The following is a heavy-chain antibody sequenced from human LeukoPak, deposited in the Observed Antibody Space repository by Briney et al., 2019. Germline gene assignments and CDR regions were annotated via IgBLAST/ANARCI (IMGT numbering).Heavy chain of an antibody. D-gene: IGHD3-10*01. Sequence: SVKVSCKASGGTFSSYAINWVRQAPGQGLEWMGGIIPIFGTTNYAQKFQGRVTITTDESTSTAYMELSSLRSEDTAVYYCARTYQYYYDSGSYLVYWGQGTLVTVSS. CDR3: ARTYQYYYDSGSYLVY. V-gene: IGHV1-69*05. J-gene: IGHJ4*02. CDR2: IIPIFGTT. CDR1: GGTFSSYA.